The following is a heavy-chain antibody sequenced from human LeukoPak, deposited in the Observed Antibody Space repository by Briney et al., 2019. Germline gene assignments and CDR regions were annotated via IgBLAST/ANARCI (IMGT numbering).Heavy chain of an antibody. CDR2: VIPIFDIT. J-gene: IGHJ4*02. D-gene: IGHD4-23*01. V-gene: IGHV1-69*10. CDR1: GYTFTGYY. CDR3: ARGYYIGNLNSVGY. Sequence: SVKVSCKASGYTFTGYYMHWVRQAPGQGLEWMGGVIPIFDITNYAQKFQGRVTITADKTTSTAYMELNSLTSDDTAVYYCARGYYIGNLNSVGYWGQGTLVTVSS.